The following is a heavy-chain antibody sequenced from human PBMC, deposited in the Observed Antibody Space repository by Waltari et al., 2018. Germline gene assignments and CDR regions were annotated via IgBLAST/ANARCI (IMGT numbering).Heavy chain of an antibody. J-gene: IGHJ1*01. CDR2: SYYSGST. D-gene: IGHD3-10*01. V-gene: IGHV4-59*01. CDR1: GGSISSYY. CDR3: ASSITMVRGVNFQH. Sequence: QVQLQESGPGLVKPSETLSLTCTVSGGSISSYYWSWIRQPPGKGLEWIGYSYYSGSTNYNPSLKSRVTISVDTSKNQFSLKLSSVTAADTAVYYCASSITMVRGVNFQHWGQGTLVTVSS.